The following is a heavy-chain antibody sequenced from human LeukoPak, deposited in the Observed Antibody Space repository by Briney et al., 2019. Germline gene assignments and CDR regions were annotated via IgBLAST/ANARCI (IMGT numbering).Heavy chain of an antibody. D-gene: IGHD2-2*01. Sequence: GGSLRLSCAASGFTFSSYTMHWVRQAPGKGLEYVSGIRSNGGSTYYANSVKGRFTISRDNSKNTLYLQMGSLRAEDMAVYYCAREVGYCSSTSCPGWFDPWGQGTLITVSS. CDR2: IRSNGGST. J-gene: IGHJ5*02. V-gene: IGHV3-64*01. CDR1: GFTFSSYT. CDR3: AREVGYCSSTSCPGWFDP.